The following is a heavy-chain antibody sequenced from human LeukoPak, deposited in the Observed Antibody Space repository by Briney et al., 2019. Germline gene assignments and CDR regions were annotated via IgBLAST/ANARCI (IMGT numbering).Heavy chain of an antibody. Sequence: GGSLRLSCAASGFTFSSYPLHWVRQAPGKGLEWVTLISYDGSKIYYADSVKGRFTISRDNSKNTLSLQMNSLRAEDTAVYYCAKTIEAGGTGYWGQGTLVTVSS. V-gene: IGHV3-30-3*01. CDR1: GFTFSSYP. CDR2: ISYDGSKI. CDR3: AKTIEAGGTGY. D-gene: IGHD6-13*01. J-gene: IGHJ4*02.